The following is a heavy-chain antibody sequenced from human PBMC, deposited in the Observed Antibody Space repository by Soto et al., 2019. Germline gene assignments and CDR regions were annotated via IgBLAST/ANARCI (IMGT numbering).Heavy chain of an antibody. D-gene: IGHD3-16*02. CDR1: CGSISSYY. CDR2: IYYSGSI. Sequence: QVQLQESGPGLVKPSETLSLTCTVSCGSISSYYWSWIRQPPGKGLEWIGYIYYSGSINYNPSLKSRVTISVDTSKKQFSLRLSSGTAVDTAVYYCARGATFGGVIVFDYWGQGTLVSVSS. J-gene: IGHJ4*02. V-gene: IGHV4-59*01. CDR3: ARGATFGGVIVFDY.